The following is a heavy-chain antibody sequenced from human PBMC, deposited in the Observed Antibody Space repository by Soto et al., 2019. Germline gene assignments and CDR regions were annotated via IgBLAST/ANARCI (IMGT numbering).Heavy chain of an antibody. Sequence: QGQLEQSGAEVKRPGASVKVSCKASGYAFTNYGISWVRQAPGQGLEWMGWITVNSGNTKYAQKIQGRVTMSTDTSTSTAYMYLRSLRYDDTAVYFCARGLGGGYYSLDYWGQGTLVTVSS. V-gene: IGHV1-18*01. CDR1: GYAFTNYG. J-gene: IGHJ4*02. CDR2: ITVNSGNT. D-gene: IGHD1-26*01. CDR3: ARGLGGGYYSLDY.